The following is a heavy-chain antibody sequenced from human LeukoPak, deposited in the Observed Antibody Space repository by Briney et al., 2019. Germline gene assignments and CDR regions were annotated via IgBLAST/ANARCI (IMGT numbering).Heavy chain of an antibody. J-gene: IGHJ4*01. Sequence: ASVKVSCKASGYTFSTTYINWVRQAPGQGLEWMGRISAYNGKTSYAQKFQGRVTMTTDSSTTTAYMDLASRRSDDTAVYYCARGGTYYPCIDYWGQGTLVTVSS. V-gene: IGHV1-18*01. CDR1: GYTFSTTY. D-gene: IGHD1-26*01. CDR3: ARGGTYYPCIDY. CDR2: ISAYNGKT.